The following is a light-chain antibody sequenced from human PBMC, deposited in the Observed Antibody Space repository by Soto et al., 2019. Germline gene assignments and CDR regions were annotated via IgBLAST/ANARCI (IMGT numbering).Light chain of an antibody. Sequence: QSVLTQSPSASGSPGQSVTISCTGTNSDVGNYKYVSWYQQHPGKAPKLMIYEVSKRPSGVPDRFSGSKSGNTASLTVSGLQAEDEADYYCSSYAGSNNWVFGGGTKVTVL. J-gene: IGLJ3*02. CDR1: NSDVGNYKY. CDR3: SSYAGSNNWV. V-gene: IGLV2-8*01. CDR2: EVS.